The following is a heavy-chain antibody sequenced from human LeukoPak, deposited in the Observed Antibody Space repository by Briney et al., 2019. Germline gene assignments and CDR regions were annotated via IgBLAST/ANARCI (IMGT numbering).Heavy chain of an antibody. V-gene: IGHV4-38-2*02. CDR3: ARADSGVTTGLFYYYMDV. D-gene: IGHD4-11*01. CDR1: GYSISSGYY. J-gene: IGHJ6*03. Sequence: PSETLSLTCTASGYSISSGYYWGWIRQPPGKGLEWIGSIYHSGSTYYNPSLKSRVTISVDTSKNQFSLKLSSVTAADTAVYYCARADSGVTTGLFYYYMDVWGKGTTVTVSS. CDR2: IYHSGST.